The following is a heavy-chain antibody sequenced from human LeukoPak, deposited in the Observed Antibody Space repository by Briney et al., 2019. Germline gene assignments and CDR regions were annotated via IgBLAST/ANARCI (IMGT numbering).Heavy chain of an antibody. Sequence: PGGSLRLSCAASGFTSSSYSMNSVRQAPREGLEWVSSISSSSSYIYYADSVKGRFTISRDNAKNSLYLQMNSLRAEDTAVYYCARGGVVVVPAAIQVSDYWGQGTLVTVSS. CDR1: GFTSSSYS. CDR2: ISSSSSYI. CDR3: ARGGVVVVPAAIQVSDY. J-gene: IGHJ4*02. D-gene: IGHD2-2*02. V-gene: IGHV3-21*01.